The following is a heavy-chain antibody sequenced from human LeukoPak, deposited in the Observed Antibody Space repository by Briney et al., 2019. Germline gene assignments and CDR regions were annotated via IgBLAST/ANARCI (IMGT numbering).Heavy chain of an antibody. CDR1: GYTFTGFY. CDR2: ISPSSGDT. J-gene: IGHJ6*02. V-gene: IGHV1-2*02. Sequence: GASVKVSCKTSGYTFTGFYIHWLRQAPGQGPEWMGWISPSSGDTNYAQKFQGRVTMTRDTSISTAYMELSRLRSEDTAVYYCARGRGQYQLPYYYGMDVWGQGTTVTVSS. CDR3: ARGRGQYQLPYYYGMDV. D-gene: IGHD2-2*01.